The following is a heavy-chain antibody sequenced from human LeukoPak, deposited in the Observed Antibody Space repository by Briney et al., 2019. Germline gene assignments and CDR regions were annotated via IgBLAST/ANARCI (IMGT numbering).Heavy chain of an antibody. CDR2: INHSGST. CDR1: GGSFSGYY. V-gene: IGHV4-34*01. CDR3: ARRDDTLTGSPFDY. D-gene: IGHD3-9*01. Sequence: SETLSLTCAVYGGSFSGYYWSWIRQPPGKGLEWIGEINHSGSTNYNPSLKSRVTISVDTSKNQFSLKLSSVTAADTAVYYCARRDDTLTGSPFDYWGQGTLVTVSS. J-gene: IGHJ4*02.